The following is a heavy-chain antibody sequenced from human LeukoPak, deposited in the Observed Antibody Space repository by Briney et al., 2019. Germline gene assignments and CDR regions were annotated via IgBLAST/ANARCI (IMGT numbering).Heavy chain of an antibody. J-gene: IGHJ4*02. Sequence: WPSLSPARTLSARSVSSSYARWVRQPPGKGRGWIGYIYFSGSTNYNPSLKSRVTITVDTSKNQSSLKLSSVTAADTAVYYCAGRSHDYGGNSYFYYWGWGPRAIVSS. CDR2: IYFSGST. D-gene: IGHD4-23*01. CDR1: ARSVSSSY. CDR3: AGRSHDYGGNSYFYY. V-gene: IGHV4-59*08.